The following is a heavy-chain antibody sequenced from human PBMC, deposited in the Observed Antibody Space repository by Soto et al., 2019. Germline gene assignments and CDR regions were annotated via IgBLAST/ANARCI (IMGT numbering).Heavy chain of an antibody. D-gene: IGHD3-22*01. J-gene: IGHJ6*02. CDR3: ERANYDSSGYYSVYYYYGMDV. Sequence: EVQLVESGGGLVQPGGSLRLSCAASGFTFSSYDMHWVRQATGKGLEWVSAIGTAGDTYYPGSVKGRFTISRENAKNSLYLQMNSLRAEDTSVYYCERANYDSSGYYSVYYYYGMDVWGQGTTVTVSS. CDR1: GFTFSSYD. CDR2: IGTAGDT. V-gene: IGHV3-13*01.